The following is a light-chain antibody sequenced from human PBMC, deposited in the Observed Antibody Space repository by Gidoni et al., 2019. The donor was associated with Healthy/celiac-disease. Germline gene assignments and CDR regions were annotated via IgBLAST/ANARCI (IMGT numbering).Light chain of an antibody. V-gene: IGKV3-11*01. Sequence: EILLTQSPATLSLSPGERATLSCRASQSVSSYLAWYQQKPGQAPRLLIYDASNRATGIPARFSGSGSGTDFTLTISSLEPEDFAVYYCQQRSNWLWTFXQXTKVEIK. CDR3: QQRSNWLWT. CDR1: QSVSSY. J-gene: IGKJ1*01. CDR2: DAS.